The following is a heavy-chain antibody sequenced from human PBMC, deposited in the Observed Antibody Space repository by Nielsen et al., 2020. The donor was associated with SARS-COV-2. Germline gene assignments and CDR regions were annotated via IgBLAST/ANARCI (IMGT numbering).Heavy chain of an antibody. Sequence: GGSLRLSCAASGFTFSSYSMNWVRQAPGKGLEWVSSISSSSSYIYYADSVKGRFTISRDNAKNSLYLQMNSLRAEDTAVYYCAREHYITSFGVVIIRWFDPWGQGTLVTVSS. V-gene: IGHV3-21*01. CDR2: ISSSSSYI. D-gene: IGHD3-3*01. J-gene: IGHJ5*02. CDR1: GFTFSSYS. CDR3: AREHYITSFGVVIIRWFDP.